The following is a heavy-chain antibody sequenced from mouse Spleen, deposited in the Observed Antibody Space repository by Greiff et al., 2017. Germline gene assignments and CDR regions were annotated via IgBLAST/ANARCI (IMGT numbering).Heavy chain of an antibody. V-gene: IGHV2-2*01. J-gene: IGHJ2*01. Sequence: VQLVESGPGLVQPSQSLSITCTVSGFSLTSYGVHWVRQSPGKGLEWLGVIWSGGSTDYNAAFISRLSISKDNSKSQVFFKMNSLQADDTAIYYCARDYYGSSLYYFDYWGQGTTLTVSS. CDR3: ARDYYGSSLYYFDY. D-gene: IGHD1-1*01. CDR2: IWSGGST. CDR1: GFSLTSYG.